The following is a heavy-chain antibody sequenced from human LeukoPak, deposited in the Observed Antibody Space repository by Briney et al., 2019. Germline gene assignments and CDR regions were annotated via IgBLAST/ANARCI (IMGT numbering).Heavy chain of an antibody. D-gene: IGHD6-19*01. CDR3: ARHVEQWLTPFDY. Sequence: SETLSLTCTVSGGSISSYYWSWSRQPPGKGLEWIGYIYYSGSTNYNPSLKSRVTISVDTSKNQFSLKLSSVTAADTAVYYCARHVEQWLTPFDYWGQGTLVTVSS. CDR2: IYYSGST. V-gene: IGHV4-59*01. J-gene: IGHJ4*02. CDR1: GGSISSYY.